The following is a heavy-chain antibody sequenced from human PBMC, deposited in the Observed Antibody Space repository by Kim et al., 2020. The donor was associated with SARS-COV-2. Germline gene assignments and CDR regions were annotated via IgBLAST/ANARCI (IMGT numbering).Heavy chain of an antibody. Sequence: GGSLRLSCAASGFTFSSYAMSWVRQAPGKGLEWVSVIYSGGSSTYYADSVKGRFTISRDNSKNTLYLQMNSLRAEDTAVYYCAKAGYCSGGSCYSSLPFDYWGQGTLVTVSS. CDR3: AKAGYCSGGSCYSSLPFDY. J-gene: IGHJ4*02. V-gene: IGHV3-23*03. CDR2: IYSGGSST. D-gene: IGHD2-15*01. CDR1: GFTFSSYA.